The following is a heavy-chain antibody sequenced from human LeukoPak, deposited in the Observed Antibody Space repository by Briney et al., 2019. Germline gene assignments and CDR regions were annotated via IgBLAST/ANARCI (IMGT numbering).Heavy chain of an antibody. Sequence: TGGSLRLSCAASGFTFSSYWMSWVRQAPGKGLEWVANIKQDGSEKYYVDSVKGRFTISRDNAKNSLYLQMNSLRAEDTAVYYCARDLTYCGGDCYSYYFDYWGQGTLVTVSS. V-gene: IGHV3-7*01. J-gene: IGHJ4*02. CDR1: GFTFSSYW. D-gene: IGHD2-21*02. CDR3: ARDLTYCGGDCYSYYFDY. CDR2: IKQDGSEK.